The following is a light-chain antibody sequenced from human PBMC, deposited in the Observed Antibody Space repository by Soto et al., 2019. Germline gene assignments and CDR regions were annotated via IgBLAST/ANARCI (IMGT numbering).Light chain of an antibody. CDR3: SSLTSNRIYV. J-gene: IGLJ1*01. V-gene: IGLV2-14*03. CDR2: GVT. CDR1: MRDVGAYNL. Sequence: QSVLTQPASVSGSPGQSITISCAGTMRDVGAYNLVSWYQQHPGRAPRLLIHGVTNRNSGISGRSYASKSGITDSMTISRLQHEDEADYYCSSLTSNRIYVFGHGNKVTVL.